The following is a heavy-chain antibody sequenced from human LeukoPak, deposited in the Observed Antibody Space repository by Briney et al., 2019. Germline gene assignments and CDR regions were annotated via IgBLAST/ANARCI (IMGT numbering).Heavy chain of an antibody. J-gene: IGHJ4*02. CDR2: INQDGGEI. CDR3: ARISSDCNGGSCYSEKDY. CDR1: GFTFSSSW. Sequence: PGGSLRLSCAASGFTFSSSWMTWVRQAPGKGLEWVASINQDGGEIHYVDSVKGRFTISRDNAKNSLYLQMNSLRAEDTALYYCARISSDCNGGSCYSEKDYWGQGTLVTVSS. D-gene: IGHD2-15*01. V-gene: IGHV3-7*03.